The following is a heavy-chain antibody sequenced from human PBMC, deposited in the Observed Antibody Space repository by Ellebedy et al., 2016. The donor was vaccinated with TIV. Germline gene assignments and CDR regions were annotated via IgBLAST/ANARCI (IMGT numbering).Heavy chain of an antibody. Sequence: GESLKISCAASGFTFSGYWMHWVRQAPGKGLVWVSRINSDGSSTHYADSVKGRFTISRDNTKNTLYLQMNSLRAEDTAIYYCAKAAVNGNYDYWGQGTLVTVSS. CDR3: AKAAVNGNYDY. CDR1: GFTFSGYW. D-gene: IGHD1-7*01. CDR2: INSDGSST. J-gene: IGHJ4*02. V-gene: IGHV3-74*01.